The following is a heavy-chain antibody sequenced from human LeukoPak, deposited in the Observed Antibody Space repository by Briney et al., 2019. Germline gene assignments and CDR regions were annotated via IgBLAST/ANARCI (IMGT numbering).Heavy chain of an antibody. Sequence: GESLKISCKGSGYSFTSYWIGWVRQMPGKRLEWMGIIYPGDSDTRYSPSFQGQVTISADKSISTAYLQWSSLKASDTAMYYCARYGTRGSYYYYYGMDVWGQGTTVTVSS. D-gene: IGHD3-10*01. CDR2: IYPGDSDT. CDR3: ARYGTRGSYYYYYGMDV. CDR1: GYSFTSYW. V-gene: IGHV5-51*01. J-gene: IGHJ6*02.